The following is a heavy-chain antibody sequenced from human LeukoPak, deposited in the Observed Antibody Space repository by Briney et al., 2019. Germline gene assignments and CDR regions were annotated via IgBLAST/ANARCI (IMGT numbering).Heavy chain of an antibody. V-gene: IGHV4-38-2*02. CDR3: ARHGYSSDI. D-gene: IGHD6-13*01. CDR1: GYSISDYY. CDR2: IYHSERT. J-gene: IGHJ3*02. Sequence: SETLSLTCTVSGYSISDYYWGWIRQPPGKGLEWIGSIYHSERTYYNPSLKSRVTMSGDTSRNQFSLKLSSVTAADTAVYYCARHGYSSDIWGQGTMVTVSS.